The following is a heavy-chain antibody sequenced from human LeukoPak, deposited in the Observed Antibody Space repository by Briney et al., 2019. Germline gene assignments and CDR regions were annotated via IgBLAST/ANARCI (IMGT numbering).Heavy chain of an antibody. D-gene: IGHD3-10*01. CDR1: GYTFIFYA. CDR2: INGGNGNT. V-gene: IGHV1-3*01. CDR3: ARYYGAGLNGRDV. J-gene: IGHJ6*02. Sequence: ASVKVCCKASGYTFIFYAMDWLRQAPGQRLEWMGWINGGNGNTKYSQKFPGRVTITRSTSASTAYMELRSMRSEDTAVYYCARYYGAGLNGRDVWGQGTTVTVSS.